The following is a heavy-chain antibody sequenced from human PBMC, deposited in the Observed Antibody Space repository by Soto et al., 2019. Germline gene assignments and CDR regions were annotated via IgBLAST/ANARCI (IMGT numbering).Heavy chain of an antibody. CDR2: IIPILGIE. J-gene: IGHJ2*01. Sequence: QVQLVQSGAEVKKPGSSVKVACKASGGTFSSYTISWVRQAPGQGLEWMGKIIPILGIENYAQKFQGRVTSTGDKSTSTAYMALRSLRSEDTAMYYCASRDIAVAGTEFDLWGRSTLGAVSS. CDR3: ASRDIAVAGTEFDL. V-gene: IGHV1-69*02. D-gene: IGHD6-19*01. CDR1: GGTFSSYT.